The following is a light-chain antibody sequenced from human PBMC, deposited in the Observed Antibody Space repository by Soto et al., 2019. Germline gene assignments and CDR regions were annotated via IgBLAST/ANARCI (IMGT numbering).Light chain of an antibody. V-gene: IGKV1-27*01. J-gene: IGKJ4*01. CDR2: AAS. CDR1: QDISHY. CDR3: QKYNSAPLT. Sequence: DIQMTQSPSSLSASVGDRVTITCQASQDISHYLNWYQQKPGKAPKLLIYAASTLQSGVPSRFSGSGSGTDFTLTISSLQPEDVATYYCQKYNSAPLTFGGGTKVDI.